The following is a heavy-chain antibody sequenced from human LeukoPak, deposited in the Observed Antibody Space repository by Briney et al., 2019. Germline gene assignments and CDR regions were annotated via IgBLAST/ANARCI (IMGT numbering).Heavy chain of an antibody. CDR1: GFNFRYFW. Sequence: GGSLRLSCLGSGFNFRYFWMSWVRQAPGKGLEWVANINHDGRETYYADSVKGRFIISRDNAKDSLYPQMNSLRAEDTAVYYCARAGWDLPPTGRLGWFDPWGQGTLVTVSS. D-gene: IGHD1-26*01. CDR3: ARAGWDLPPTGRLGWFDP. J-gene: IGHJ5*02. V-gene: IGHV3-7*01. CDR2: INHDGRET.